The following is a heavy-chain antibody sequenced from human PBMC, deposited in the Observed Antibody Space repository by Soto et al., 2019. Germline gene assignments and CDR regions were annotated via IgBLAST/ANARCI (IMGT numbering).Heavy chain of an antibody. J-gene: IGHJ4*02. CDR2: IIPYYNTL. CDR1: EGTFNSYA. Sequence: QAQVVQSGAEVRKPGSSVKLSCKASEGTFNSYAIAWVRQAPGQGLEWMGGIIPYYNTLNYAQKFQDRVTTTADDSTNTVYMQLSSLRSDDTAVYFCASGASRWYPSCFDSWAQGTLVTVSS. D-gene: IGHD6-13*01. V-gene: IGHV1-69*01. CDR3: ASGASRWYPSCFDS.